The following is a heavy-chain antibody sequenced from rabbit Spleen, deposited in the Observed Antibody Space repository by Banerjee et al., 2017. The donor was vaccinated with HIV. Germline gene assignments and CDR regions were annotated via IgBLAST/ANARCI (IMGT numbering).Heavy chain of an antibody. J-gene: IGHJ6*01. Sequence: QEQLEESAGGLVQPGGSLTLTCTASGFSFSSSDYMCWVRQAPGKGLTWIACINAVTGKAVYASWAKGRFTFSRTSSTTVTLQMTSLTAADTATYFCARDAATSFSSYGMDLWGPGTLVTVS. CDR1: GFSFSSSDY. V-gene: IGHV1S45*01. D-gene: IGHD8-1*01. CDR3: ARDAATSFSSYGMDL. CDR2: INAVTGKA.